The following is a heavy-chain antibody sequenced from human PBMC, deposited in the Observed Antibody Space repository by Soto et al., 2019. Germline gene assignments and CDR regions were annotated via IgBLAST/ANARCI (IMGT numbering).Heavy chain of an antibody. CDR3: ARGVNFYGSGSYGSEYWFDP. V-gene: IGHV4-30-2*01. Sequence: QLQLQESGSGLVKPSQTLSLTCTVSGVSITSGGHPWNWIRQPPGKGLEWIGYAFHNGNTFYNPSFESRVTISVDRSKNQFSLKLTSVTAADTAMYFCARGVNFYGSGSYGSEYWFDPWGQGTLVTVSS. CDR1: GVSITSGGHP. CDR2: AFHNGNT. D-gene: IGHD3-10*01. J-gene: IGHJ5*02.